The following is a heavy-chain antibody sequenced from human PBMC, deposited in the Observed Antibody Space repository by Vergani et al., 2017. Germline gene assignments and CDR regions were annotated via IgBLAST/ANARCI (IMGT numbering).Heavy chain of an antibody. CDR2: IYYSGST. V-gene: IGHV4-31*03. D-gene: IGHD3-22*01. Sequence: QVQLQESGPGLVKPSQTLSLTCTVSGGSISSGGYYWSWIRPHPGKGLEWIGYIYYSGSTYYNPSLKSRVTISVDTSKNQFSLKLSSVTAADTAVYYCARGGLMIVGNFDYWGQGTLVTVSS. CDR1: GGSISSGGYY. CDR3: ARGGLMIVGNFDY. J-gene: IGHJ4*02.